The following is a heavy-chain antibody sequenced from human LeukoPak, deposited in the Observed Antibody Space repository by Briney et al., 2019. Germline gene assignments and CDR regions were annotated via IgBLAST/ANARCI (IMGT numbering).Heavy chain of an antibody. V-gene: IGHV3-15*01. D-gene: IGHD1-26*01. CDR2: IISKNDGGTT. Sequence: PGGSLRLSCAACGYTFSHAWMSWARQAPGKGLEWVGRIISKNDGGTTDYAAPVKGRFTISRDASKNTKYLQMNSLKPEDTGVYYCAPVSPAGATWVDFWGQGTPVTVSS. J-gene: IGHJ4*02. CDR1: GYTFSHAW. CDR3: APVSPAGATWVDF.